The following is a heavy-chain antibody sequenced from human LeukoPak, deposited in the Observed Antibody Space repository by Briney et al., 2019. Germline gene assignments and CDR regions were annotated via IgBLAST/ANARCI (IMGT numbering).Heavy chain of an antibody. CDR1: GGSICSYY. V-gene: IGHV4-59*01. Sequence: SETLSLSCTVSGGSICSYYWSWIRHPPGKGLEGIGYIYYSGSTYYNPSLKSRVTISVDTSKNQFSLKLSSVTAADTAVYYCAGARVVPAAINYWGQGTLVTVSS. CDR3: AGARVVPAAINY. CDR2: IYYSGST. J-gene: IGHJ4*02. D-gene: IGHD2-2*01.